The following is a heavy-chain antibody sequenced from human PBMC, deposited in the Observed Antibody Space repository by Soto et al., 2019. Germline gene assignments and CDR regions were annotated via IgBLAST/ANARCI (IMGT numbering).Heavy chain of an antibody. D-gene: IGHD3-22*01. CDR1: GGSISSYY. Sequence: TSGTLAPTCTVSGGSISSYYWSWIRQAAGEGLEGVGRIYTRGSTHYKPPLQSRVTPSVDTSKKQFSLKMSSVTAEDTAVYYCARGPYNYDSSGYYYYYYGMDVWGQGTTVTVS. V-gene: IGHV4-4*07. J-gene: IGHJ6*02. CDR2: IYTRGST. CDR3: ARGPYNYDSSGYYYYYYGMDV.